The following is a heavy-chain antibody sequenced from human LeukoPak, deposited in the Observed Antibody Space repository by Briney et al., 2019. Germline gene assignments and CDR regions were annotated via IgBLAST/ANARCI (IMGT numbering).Heavy chain of an antibody. CDR2: ISGSGGST. J-gene: IGHJ6*03. V-gene: IGHV3-23*01. CDR3: AKDCRDSSGWYPVSYYYYYMDV. Sequence: GGSLRLSCAASGFTFSSYAMSWVRQAPGKGLEWVSAISGSGGSTYYADSVKGRFTISRDNSKNTLYLQMNSLRAEDTAVYYCAKDCRDSSGWYPVSYYYYYMDVWGKGTTVTISS. CDR1: GFTFSSYA. D-gene: IGHD6-19*01.